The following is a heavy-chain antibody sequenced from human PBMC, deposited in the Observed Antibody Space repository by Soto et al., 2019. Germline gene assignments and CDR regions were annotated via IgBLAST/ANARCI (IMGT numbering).Heavy chain of an antibody. Sequence: FLRLSCAASGFTFGGYAMRWVRQAPGKGLEWVAVISYDGSNKYYADSVKGRFTISRDNSKNTLYLQMNSLRAEDTAVYYCARGAHWGIAVAGKSGNTYYYYGMDVWGQGTTVTVSS. D-gene: IGHD6-19*01. CDR2: ISYDGSNK. CDR1: GFTFGGYA. J-gene: IGHJ6*02. CDR3: ARGAHWGIAVAGKSGNTYYYYGMDV. V-gene: IGHV3-30-3*01.